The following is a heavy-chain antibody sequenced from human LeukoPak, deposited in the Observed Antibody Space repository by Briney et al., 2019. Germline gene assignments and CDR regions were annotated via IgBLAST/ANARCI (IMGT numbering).Heavy chain of an antibody. D-gene: IGHD1-26*01. CDR3: ARISIVGTTDFDY. Sequence: SETLPLTCTVSGYSISSGYYWGWIRQPPGKGLEWIGSIYHSGRTYYTPSLKSRVTISVDTSKNQFSLKLNSVTAADTAVYYCARISIVGTTDFDYWGQGTLVTVSS. CDR1: GYSISSGYY. V-gene: IGHV4-38-2*02. J-gene: IGHJ4*02. CDR2: IYHSGRT.